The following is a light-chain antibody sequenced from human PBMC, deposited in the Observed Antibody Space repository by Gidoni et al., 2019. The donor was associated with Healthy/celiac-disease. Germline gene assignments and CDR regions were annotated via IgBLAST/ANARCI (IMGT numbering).Light chain of an antibody. CDR1: QSVLYSSNNKNY. J-gene: IGKJ4*01. CDR2: WAS. V-gene: IGKV4-1*01. Sequence: DIVMTQSPDSLAVSPGERATINCKSSQSVLYSSNNKNYLAWFQQKPGQPPKLLIYWASTLESVVPDRFSCSGSGTDFTLAISSLQAEDVAVYYCQQYYSTPLTFGGGTKVEIK. CDR3: QQYYSTPLT.